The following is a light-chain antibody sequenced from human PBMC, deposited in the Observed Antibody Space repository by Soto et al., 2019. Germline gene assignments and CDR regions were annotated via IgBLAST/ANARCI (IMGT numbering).Light chain of an antibody. CDR3: QQTHSTIHS. Sequence: DIQMTQSPSTLSASVGDRVTITCRASQSISSWLAWYQQKPGKAPKLLIYKASSLESGVPSRFSGSGSGTEFTLTISSLQPDDFATYYCQQTHSTIHSFGQGTKVDIK. V-gene: IGKV1-5*03. CDR2: KAS. CDR1: QSISSW. J-gene: IGKJ2*01.